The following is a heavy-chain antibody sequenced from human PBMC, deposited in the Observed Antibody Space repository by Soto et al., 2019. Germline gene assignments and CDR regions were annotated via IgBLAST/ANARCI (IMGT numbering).Heavy chain of an antibody. D-gene: IGHD6-13*01. J-gene: IGHJ5*02. V-gene: IGHV1-2*02. CDR2: INPNSGGT. Sequence: ASVKVSCKASGYTFTGYYMHWVRQAPGQGLEWMGWINPNSGGTNYAQKFQGRVTMTRDTSISTAYMELSRLRSDDTAVYYCARDGPHSSSCNWVDPWGQGTLVTVSS. CDR1: GYTFTGYY. CDR3: ARDGPHSSSCNWVDP.